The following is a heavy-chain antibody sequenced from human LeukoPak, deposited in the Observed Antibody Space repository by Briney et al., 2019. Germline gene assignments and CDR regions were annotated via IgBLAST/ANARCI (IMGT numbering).Heavy chain of an antibody. V-gene: IGHV1-2*07. D-gene: IGHD4-17*01. Sequence: ASVKVSCKASGYTFTGYYMHWVRQAPGRGLEWMGWINPNSGGTNFAHKFQGGVTMTREKSISTAYMELSRLRSDDTAVYYCARGGIVHGDYAIQGLNYFDYWGQGNLVTVSS. CDR1: GYTFTGYY. J-gene: IGHJ4*02. CDR3: ARGGIVHGDYAIQGLNYFDY. CDR2: INPNSGGT.